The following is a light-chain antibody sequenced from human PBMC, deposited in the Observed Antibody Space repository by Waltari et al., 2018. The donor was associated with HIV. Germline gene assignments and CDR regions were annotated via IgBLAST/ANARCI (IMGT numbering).Light chain of an antibody. CDR2: RKK. V-gene: IGLV1-47*01. CDR3: DAWDNGLSGRV. Sequence: QSVLTQPPSASGTPGPRVTISCSGSRSNIGNNDVYWFQHLPGTAPKLLIDRKKRRPVGVHDRFTGSKSGTSASLAISGLRSEDEADYYCDAWDNGLSGRVFGGGTKRTVL. J-gene: IGLJ3*02. CDR1: RSNIGNND.